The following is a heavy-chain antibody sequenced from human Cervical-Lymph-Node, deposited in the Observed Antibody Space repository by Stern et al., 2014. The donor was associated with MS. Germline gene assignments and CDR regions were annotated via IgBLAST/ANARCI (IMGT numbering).Heavy chain of an antibody. D-gene: IGHD2/OR15-2a*01. V-gene: IGHV1-69*01. CDR1: GGSFNNYI. CDR2: IIPLFGTP. J-gene: IGHJ4*02. CDR3: STADLATTFCN. Sequence: QMQLVQSGAEVKRPGSSVKVSCKASGGSFNNYIVNWARQAPGQGLEWMGAIIPLFGTPRYSQEFQGRVTISADDSTNTASMELSSLRSQDTAIYYCSTADLATTFCNWGQGTLVSVSS.